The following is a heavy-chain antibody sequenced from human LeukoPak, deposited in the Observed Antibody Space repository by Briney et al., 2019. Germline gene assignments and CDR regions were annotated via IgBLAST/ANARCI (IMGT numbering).Heavy chain of an antibody. Sequence: GGSLRPSCAASGFTFSSYSMNWVRQAPGKGLEWVSYISSSSSTIYYADSVKGRFTISRDNAKNSLYLQMNSLRAEDTAVYYCASVVRYPWFDYWGQGTLVTVSS. CDR2: ISSSSSTI. D-gene: IGHD4-23*01. CDR1: GFTFSSYS. V-gene: IGHV3-48*04. CDR3: ASVVRYPWFDY. J-gene: IGHJ4*02.